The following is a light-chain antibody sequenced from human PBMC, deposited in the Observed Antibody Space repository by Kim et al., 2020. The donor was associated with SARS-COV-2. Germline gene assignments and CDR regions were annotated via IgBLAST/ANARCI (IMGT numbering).Light chain of an antibody. V-gene: IGKV3-20*01. CDR2: GSS. Sequence: PGETATRSCRASQSVSSNYLACYQQKPGQPPRLLLYGSSSRATGSPDRFSGSVSGTAFTLTITRLEPDDFAVYYGQQYSSAPATFGQGTKLDIK. CDR3: QQYSSAPAT. J-gene: IGKJ1*01. CDR1: QSVSSNY.